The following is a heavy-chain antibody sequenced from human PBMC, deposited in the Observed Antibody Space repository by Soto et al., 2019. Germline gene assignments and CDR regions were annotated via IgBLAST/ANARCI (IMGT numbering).Heavy chain of an antibody. CDR2: INAGNGNT. CDR3: TRDKNGLGDY. Sequence: ASVKVFCKASGYIFTNYPVHWVRQAPGQRLEWMGWINAGNGNTKYSQKFQGRVTTTRDTSASTAYMELSSLRSEDTAVYYCTRDKNGLGDYWGQGTLVTVSS. D-gene: IGHD1-1*01. V-gene: IGHV1-3*01. J-gene: IGHJ4*02. CDR1: GYIFTNYP.